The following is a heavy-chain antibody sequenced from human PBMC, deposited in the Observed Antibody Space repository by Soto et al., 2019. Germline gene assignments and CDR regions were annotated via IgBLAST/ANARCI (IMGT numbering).Heavy chain of an antibody. Sequence: GASLKXSCKASFYTFTIYGIIFFRHAPGQGLEWMGLISAYNGNTNYAQKLQGRVTMNTDTSTSTAYMELRSLRSDETAVYYCARDWGRYFEWLTLNWLETWGQGTLV. D-gene: IGHD3-9*01. CDR1: FYTFTIYG. CDR3: ARDWGRYFEWLTLNWLET. J-gene: IGHJ5*02. CDR2: ISAYNGNT. V-gene: IGHV1-18*01.